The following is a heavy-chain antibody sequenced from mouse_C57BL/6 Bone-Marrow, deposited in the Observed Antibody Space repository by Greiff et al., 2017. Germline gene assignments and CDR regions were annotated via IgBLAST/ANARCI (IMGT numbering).Heavy chain of an antibody. Sequence: EVKLVESGGDLVKPGGSLKLSCAASGFTFSSYGMSWVRQTPDKRLEWVATISSGGSYTYYPDSVKGRFTISRDNAKNTLYLQMSSLKSEDTARYYCARRRGFAYWGQGTLVTVSA. CDR3: ARRRGFAY. CDR1: GFTFSSYG. V-gene: IGHV5-6*02. J-gene: IGHJ3*01. CDR2: ISSGGSYT.